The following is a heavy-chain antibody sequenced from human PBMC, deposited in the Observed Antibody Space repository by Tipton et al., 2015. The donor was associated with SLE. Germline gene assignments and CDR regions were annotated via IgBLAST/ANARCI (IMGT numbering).Heavy chain of an antibody. V-gene: IGHV4-39*01. CDR2: IYYSGST. J-gene: IGHJ5*02. CDR3: ARSSYSSSWYVDWFDP. Sequence: TLSLTCNVSGGSISSSSYYWGWIRQPPGKGLEWIGSIYYSGSTYYNPSLKSRVTISVDTSKNQFSLKLSSVTAAGTAVYYCARSSYSSSWYVDWFDPWGQGTLVTVSS. D-gene: IGHD6-13*01. CDR1: GGSISSSSYY.